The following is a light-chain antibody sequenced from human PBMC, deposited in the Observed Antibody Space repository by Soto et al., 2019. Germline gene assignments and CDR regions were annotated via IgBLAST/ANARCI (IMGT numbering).Light chain of an antibody. CDR3: KSYAGSNTYV. Sequence: QSALTQPASVSGSPGQSITISCTGSSSDIGAYNYVSWFQQYPGKAPKLIISEVSNRPSGVSNRFSGSKSGNTASLTVSGLQAADEADYFCKSYAGSNTYVFGSGTKV. CDR2: EVS. CDR1: SSDIGAYNY. J-gene: IGLJ1*01. V-gene: IGLV2-14*01.